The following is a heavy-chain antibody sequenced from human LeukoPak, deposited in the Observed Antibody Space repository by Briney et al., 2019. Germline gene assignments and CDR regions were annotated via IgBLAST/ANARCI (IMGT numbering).Heavy chain of an antibody. CDR1: DASITRSSYY. V-gene: IGHV4-39*01. Sequence: SETLSLTCTVSDASITRSSYYWGWIRQTPGKGLDWIGSIYYSGITYYNPSLQGRVTMSVDTSKSQFSLKLNSVTVADTAVYYCASLRLVTWFDYWGQGIPVTVSS. CDR3: ASLRLVTWFDY. D-gene: IGHD4-23*01. CDR2: IYYSGIT. J-gene: IGHJ4*02.